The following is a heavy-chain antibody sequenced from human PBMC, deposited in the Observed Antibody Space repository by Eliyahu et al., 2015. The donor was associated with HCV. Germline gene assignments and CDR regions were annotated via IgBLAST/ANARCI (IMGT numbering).Heavy chain of an antibody. CDR3: TTGDFTFSANDH. CDR1: GFFFPNAW. V-gene: IGHV3-15*01. CDR2: IISKSDGGAI. D-gene: IGHD2-21*01. J-gene: IGHJ4*02. Sequence: EVQLVESGGGLVKPGGSLXLSCVASGFFFPNAWMSWVRQAPGKGXXYVGRIISKSDGGAIEYAAPVKGRFTISRDDSKNTVYLQMNSLKTEDTALYYCTTGDFTFSANDHWGQGTLVTVSS.